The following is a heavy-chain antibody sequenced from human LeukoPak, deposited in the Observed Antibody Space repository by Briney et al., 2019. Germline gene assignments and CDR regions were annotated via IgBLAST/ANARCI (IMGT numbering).Heavy chain of an antibody. V-gene: IGHV3-30-3*01. Sequence: PGRSLRLSCAASGFTFSSYAMHWVRQAPGKGLEWVAVISYDGSNKYYADSVKGRFTISRDNSKNTLYLQMNSLRAEDTAVYYCNIVVVPAVHNWFDPWGREPWSPSPQ. CDR3: NIVVVPAVHNWFDP. J-gene: IGHJ5*02. CDR2: ISYDGSNK. D-gene: IGHD2-2*01. CDR1: GFTFSSYA.